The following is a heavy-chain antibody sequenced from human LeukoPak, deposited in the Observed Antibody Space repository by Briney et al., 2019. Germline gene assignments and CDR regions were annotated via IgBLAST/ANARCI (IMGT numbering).Heavy chain of an antibody. CDR2: IYTSGST. Sequence: PSETLSLTCTVSGGSITSYYWSWIRQPAGKGLEWIGRIYTSGSTNYNPSLKSQVTMSVDTSKNQFSLKLSSVTAADAAVYYCARGIAAASERALDIWGQGTTVTVSS. J-gene: IGHJ3*02. CDR1: GGSITSYY. CDR3: ARGIAAASERALDI. D-gene: IGHD6-13*01. V-gene: IGHV4-4*07.